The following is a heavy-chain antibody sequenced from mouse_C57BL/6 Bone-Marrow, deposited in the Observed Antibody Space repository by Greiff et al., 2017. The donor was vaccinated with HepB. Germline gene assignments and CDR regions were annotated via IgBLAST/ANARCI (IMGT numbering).Heavy chain of an antibody. CDR1: GFNIKNTY. J-gene: IGHJ2*01. CDR3: ARGRRLRLRNYFDY. D-gene: IGHD3-2*02. CDR2: IDPANGNT. Sequence: VQLKESVAELVRPGASVKLSCTASGFNIKNTYMHWVKQRPEQGLEWIGRIDPANGNTKYAPKFQGKATITADTSSNTAYLQLSSLTSEDTAIYYCARGRRLRLRNYFDYWGQGTTLTVSS. V-gene: IGHV14-3*01.